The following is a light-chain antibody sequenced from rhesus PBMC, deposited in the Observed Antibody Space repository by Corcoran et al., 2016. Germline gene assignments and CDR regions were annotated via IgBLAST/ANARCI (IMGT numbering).Light chain of an antibody. CDR3: QQYSNWPLT. J-gene: IGKJ3*01. V-gene: IGKV3S9*01. CDR1: QSVSSY. Sequence: EIVMTQSPATLSLSPGERATLSCRASQSVSSYVAWYQQKPEQAPRLLLYGASSRATGIPDRCSGSGSGTDVTLTISSLEPEDLAVYYCQQYSNWPLTFGPGTKLDIK. CDR2: GAS.